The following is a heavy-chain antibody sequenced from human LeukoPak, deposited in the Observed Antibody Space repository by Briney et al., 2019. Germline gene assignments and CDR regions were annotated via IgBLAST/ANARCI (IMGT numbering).Heavy chain of an antibody. V-gene: IGHV3-48*03. Sequence: GGSLSLSCAASGFPFNTYEMNWVRQAPGKGLEWLSYISPTGTILYYADSIKGRFTTSRDNAKITVSLQMNSLRVGDTAVYYCARGGYSGAHNHWGQGTLVTVSS. CDR2: ISPTGTIL. CDR3: ARGGYSGAHNH. D-gene: IGHD5-12*01. CDR1: GFPFNTYE. J-gene: IGHJ5*02.